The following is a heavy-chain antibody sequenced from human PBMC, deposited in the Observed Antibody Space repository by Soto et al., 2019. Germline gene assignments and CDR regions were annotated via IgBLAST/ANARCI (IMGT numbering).Heavy chain of an antibody. CDR2: ISGSGGRT. V-gene: IGHV3-23*01. D-gene: IGHD2-8*01. CDR3: EKGVYYSLFDI. Sequence: EMQLLESGGGLVQPGGSLRLSCVASGFPFSSYAMSWVRQTPGKGLEWVSGISGSGGRTYYADSVKGRLTISRDNSNNTVSLQMHILRGEDTAVYFCEKGVYYSLFDIWGQGTMVTVSA. J-gene: IGHJ3*02. CDR1: GFPFSSYA.